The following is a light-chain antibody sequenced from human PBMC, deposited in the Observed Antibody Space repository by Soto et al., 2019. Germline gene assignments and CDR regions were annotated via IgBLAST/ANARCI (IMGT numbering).Light chain of an antibody. J-gene: IGLJ2*01. Sequence: QTVVTQSPSASASLGASVKLTCTLNSGHSSYAIAWHQQQPEKGPRYLMKLDYDGSHTKGDAIPDRFSGSSSGAERYLTISSLQSEDEADYYCQTWGTGIHVVFGGGTKLTVL. CDR2: LDYDGSH. CDR1: SGHSSYA. V-gene: IGLV4-69*01. CDR3: QTWGTGIHVV.